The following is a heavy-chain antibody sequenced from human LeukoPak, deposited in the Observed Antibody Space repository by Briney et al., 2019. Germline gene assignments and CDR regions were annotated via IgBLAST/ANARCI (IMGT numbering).Heavy chain of an antibody. CDR2: IYYSGST. CDR3: ARDRGVAGGNAFDI. J-gene: IGHJ3*02. Sequence: SETLSLTCTVSGGSISNYYWSWIRQPPGKGLEWIGYIYYSGSTNYNPSLKSPVTISVDTSKDQFSLKLSSVTAADTAVYYCARDRGVAGGNAFDIWGQGTMVTVSS. D-gene: IGHD6-19*01. V-gene: IGHV4-59*01. CDR1: GGSISNYY.